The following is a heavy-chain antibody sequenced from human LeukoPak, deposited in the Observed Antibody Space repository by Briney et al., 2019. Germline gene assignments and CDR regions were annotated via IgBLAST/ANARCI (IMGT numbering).Heavy chain of an antibody. D-gene: IGHD5-24*01. J-gene: IGHJ4*02. CDR1: GGSFSGYY. V-gene: IGHV4-34*01. CDR3: ARDEGDGYWDY. CDR2: INHSGST. Sequence: SETLSLTCAVYGGSFSGYYWSWIRQPPGKGLEWIGEINHSGSTNYNPSLKCRVTISVDTSKNQFSLKLSSVTAADTAVYYCARDEGDGYWDYWGQGTLVTVSS.